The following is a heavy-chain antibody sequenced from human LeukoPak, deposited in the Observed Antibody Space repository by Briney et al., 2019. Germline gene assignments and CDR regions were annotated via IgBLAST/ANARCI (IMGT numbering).Heavy chain of an antibody. V-gene: IGHV6-1*01. CDR2: TYYRSKWHN. CDR1: GDSVSSCTTT. D-gene: IGHD1-1*01. Sequence: SQTLSLTCAISGDSVSSCTTTWNWIRQSPSRGLEWLGRTYYRSKWHNDYAVSVKSRITISPDTSKNQLSLQLNSVIPEDTAVYFCAKVEPTKGWFDPWGQGTLVIVSS. CDR3: AKVEPTKGWFDP. J-gene: IGHJ5*02.